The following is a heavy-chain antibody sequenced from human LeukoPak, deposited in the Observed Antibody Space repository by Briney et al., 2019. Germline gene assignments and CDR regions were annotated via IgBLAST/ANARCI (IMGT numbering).Heavy chain of an antibody. CDR2: INHSGST. D-gene: IGHD3-22*01. CDR1: SGSFSGYY. J-gene: IGHJ6*03. Sequence: SETLSLTCAVYSGSFSGYYWSWIRQPPGKGLEWIGEINHSGSTNYNPSLKSRVTISVDTSKNQFSLKLSSVTAADTAVYYCARARVGGYYDSSGRAYYYMDVWGKGTTVTVSS. CDR3: ARARVGGYYDSSGRAYYYMDV. V-gene: IGHV4-34*01.